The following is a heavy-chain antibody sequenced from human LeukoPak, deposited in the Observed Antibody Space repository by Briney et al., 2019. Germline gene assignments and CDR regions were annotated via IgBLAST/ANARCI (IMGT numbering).Heavy chain of an antibody. D-gene: IGHD1-1*01. CDR3: ARSPLNWNFNYFDY. V-gene: IGHV3-11*01. CDR2: ISRTGTK. Sequence: GGSLRLSCAASGFTFSDFYMNWIRQAPGKGLEGVAHISRTGTKYYGDSVKGRFSISRDNAKNSLYLQMNSLRAEDTAVYYCARSPLNWNFNYFDYWGQGTLVTVSS. CDR1: GFTFSDFY. J-gene: IGHJ4*02.